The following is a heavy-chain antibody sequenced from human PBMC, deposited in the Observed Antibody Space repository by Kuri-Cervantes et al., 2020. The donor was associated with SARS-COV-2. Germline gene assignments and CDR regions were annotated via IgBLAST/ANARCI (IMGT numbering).Heavy chain of an antibody. J-gene: IGHJ6*02. CDR2: ISNSLTYI. Sequence: GGSLRLSCVASGFSFSDYSMYWIRQPPGRGLEWVSYISNSLTYINYADSVRGRFTIFRANSKNSLYLQMSSLRADDTAVYCCVEGGYCSSTSCYYYYGMDVWGQGTTVTVSS. CDR3: VEGGYCSSTSCYYYYGMDV. V-gene: IGHV3-11*06. D-gene: IGHD2-2*01. CDR1: GFSFSDYS.